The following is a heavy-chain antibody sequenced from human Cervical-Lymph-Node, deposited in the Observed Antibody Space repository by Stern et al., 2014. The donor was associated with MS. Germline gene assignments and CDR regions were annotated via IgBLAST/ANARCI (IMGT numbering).Heavy chain of an antibody. CDR3: AREGVIVGPNRFDS. J-gene: IGHJ4*02. Sequence: QLVQSGAEVKKPGASVKVSCKASGYIFTNYEINWVRQATGQGLEWMGWMNPNSDNTGFAQKFQGRLTMTRNTSISTVYMELSSLRSEDTAVYYCAREGVIVGPNRFDSWGQGTLVTVSS. CDR2: MNPNSDNT. D-gene: IGHD1-26*01. CDR1: GYIFTNYE. V-gene: IGHV1-8*01.